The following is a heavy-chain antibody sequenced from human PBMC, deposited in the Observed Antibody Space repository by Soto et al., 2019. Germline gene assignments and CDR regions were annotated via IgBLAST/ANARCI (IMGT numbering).Heavy chain of an antibody. CDR3: ARLEPQAAMLPYFDY. J-gene: IGHJ4*02. CDR1: GDSISSNY. V-gene: IGHV4-39*01. CDR2: IYNSGST. Sequence: SETLSLTCTVSGDSISSNYWGWIRQPPGKGLEWIGSIYNSGSTYYNPSLKSRVTISVDTSKNQFSLKLSSVTAADTAVYYCARLEPQAAMLPYFDYWGQGTLVTVSS. D-gene: IGHD2-2*01.